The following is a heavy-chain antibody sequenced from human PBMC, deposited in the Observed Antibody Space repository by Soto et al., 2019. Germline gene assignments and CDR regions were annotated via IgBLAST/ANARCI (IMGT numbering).Heavy chain of an antibody. V-gene: IGHV3-30-3*01. J-gene: IGHJ5*02. CDR2: ISYAGSDK. CDR3: ARDRYLGYCSSTSCPKHWFNP. CDR1: GFTFSSYA. D-gene: IGHD2-2*01. Sequence: GGSLRLSCPASGFTFSSYAMRWLRQPPGTGLEWVAVISYAGSDKYYADSVKGRFTISRDNSKNTLYLQMNSLRAEDAAVYYCARDRYLGYCSSTSCPKHWFNPWGQGT.